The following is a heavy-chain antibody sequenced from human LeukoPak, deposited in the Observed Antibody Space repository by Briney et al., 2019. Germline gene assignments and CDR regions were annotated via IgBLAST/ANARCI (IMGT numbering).Heavy chain of an antibody. CDR3: AKDLWYYYDSSGYPDY. Sequence: PGGSLRLSCAASGFTFSSYAMHWVRQAPGKGLEWVAFIRYDGSNKYYADSVKGRFTISRDNSKNTLYLQMNSLRAEDTAVYYCAKDLWYYYDSSGYPDYWGQGTLVTVSS. D-gene: IGHD3-22*01. CDR2: IRYDGSNK. CDR1: GFTFSSYA. V-gene: IGHV3-30*02. J-gene: IGHJ4*02.